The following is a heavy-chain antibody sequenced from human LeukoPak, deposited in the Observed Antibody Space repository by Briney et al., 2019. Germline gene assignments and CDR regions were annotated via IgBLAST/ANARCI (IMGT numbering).Heavy chain of an antibody. V-gene: IGHV3-11*06. CDR2: ISSSSSYT. D-gene: IGHD2-2*01. Sequence: PGGSLRLSCAASGFTFSDYYMSWIRQAPGKGLEWVSYISSSSSYTNYADSVKGRLTTTRDNAKNSQYLQMHCLRADDTAVYYCARVVKKRIVVVPAARTRPWFDPWGQGTLVTVSS. CDR1: GFTFSDYY. CDR3: ARVVKKRIVVVPAARTRPWFDP. J-gene: IGHJ5*02.